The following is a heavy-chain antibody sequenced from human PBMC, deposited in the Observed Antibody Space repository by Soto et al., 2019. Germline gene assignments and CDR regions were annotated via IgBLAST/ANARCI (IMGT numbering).Heavy chain of an antibody. V-gene: IGHV1-69*02. CDR3: ERAEGVATGGSDP. D-gene: IGHD3-10*01. CDR1: GGTFSSYT. Sequence: ASVKVSCKASGGTFSSYTISWVRQAHGQGLEWMGRIIPILGIANYAQKFQGRVTITEDNSTSTAYMERSSLRSEDTALFYGERAEGVATGGSDPWGKGTPVPVSS. J-gene: IGHJ5*02. CDR2: IIPILGIA.